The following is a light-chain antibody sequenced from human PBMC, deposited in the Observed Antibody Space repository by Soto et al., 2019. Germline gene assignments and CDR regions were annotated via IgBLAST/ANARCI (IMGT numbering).Light chain of an antibody. V-gene: IGLV3-21*02. Sequence: SYELTQPPSVSVAPGRAARVTCGGSNIVGYNVQWYQQEPGQAPVLVVYDDDVRPSGIPERFSGSNSGNTATLTISGLQAEDEADYYCSSYTTSSTLLFGTGTKVTVL. CDR3: SSYTTSSTLL. CDR1: NIVGYN. J-gene: IGLJ1*01. CDR2: DDD.